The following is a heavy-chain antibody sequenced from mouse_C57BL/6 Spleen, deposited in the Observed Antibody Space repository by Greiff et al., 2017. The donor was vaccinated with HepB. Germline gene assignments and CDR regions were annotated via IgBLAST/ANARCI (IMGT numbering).Heavy chain of an antibody. CDR1: GFTFSSYG. Sequence: EVKLVESGGDLVKPGGSLKLSCAASGFTFSSYGMSWVRQTPDKRLEWVATISSGGSYTYYPDSVKGRFTISRDNAKNTLYLQMSSLKSEDTAMYYCARQGANGKHAMDYWGQGTSVTVSS. V-gene: IGHV5-6*02. J-gene: IGHJ4*01. CDR2: ISSGGSYT. CDR3: ARQGANGKHAMDY.